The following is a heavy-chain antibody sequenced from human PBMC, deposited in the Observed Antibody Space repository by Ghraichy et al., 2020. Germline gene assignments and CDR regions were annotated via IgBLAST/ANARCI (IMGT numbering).Heavy chain of an antibody. Sequence: SETLSLTCTVSGGSISSYYWSWIRQPPGKGLEWIGYIYYSGSTNYNPSLKSRVTISVDTSKNQFSLKLSSVTAADTAVYYCARSPYDFGGYMDVWGKGTTVTVSS. CDR2: IYYSGST. V-gene: IGHV4-59*01. J-gene: IGHJ6*03. CDR3: ARSPYDFGGYMDV. D-gene: IGHD3-3*01. CDR1: GGSISSYY.